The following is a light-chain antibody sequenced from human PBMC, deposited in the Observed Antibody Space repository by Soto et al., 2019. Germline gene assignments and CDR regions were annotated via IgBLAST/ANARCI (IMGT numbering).Light chain of an antibody. Sequence: EIVLTQSPATLSLSPGERATLSCRASQSVNINLAWYQQKPGQAPRLLIYDASNRATGIPARFSGSGSGTDFTLTISSLEPEDIAVYYCQQSSNWRVTFGGGTKVDIK. J-gene: IGKJ4*01. CDR1: QSVNIN. V-gene: IGKV3-11*01. CDR3: QQSSNWRVT. CDR2: DAS.